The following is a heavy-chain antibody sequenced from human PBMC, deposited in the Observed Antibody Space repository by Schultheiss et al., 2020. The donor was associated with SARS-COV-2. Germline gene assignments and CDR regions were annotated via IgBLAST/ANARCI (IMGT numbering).Heavy chain of an antibody. Sequence: GGSLRLSCAASGFTFSSYGMHWVRQAPGKGLEWVAVVWYDGSNKYFADSVKGRFTISRDTSKNTLYLQMNSLRAEDTAVYYCARDLGYLPQPYYYYGMDVWGQGTTVTVSS. CDR3: ARDLGYLPQPYYYYGMDV. CDR2: VWYDGSNK. CDR1: GFTFSSYG. J-gene: IGHJ6*02. D-gene: IGHD1-14*01. V-gene: IGHV3-33*08.